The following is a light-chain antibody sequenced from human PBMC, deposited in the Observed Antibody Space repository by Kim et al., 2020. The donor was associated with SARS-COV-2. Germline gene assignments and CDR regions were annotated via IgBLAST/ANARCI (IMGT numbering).Light chain of an antibody. CDR2: DAS. CDR1: QSISSW. CDR3: QQYNSYSHT. J-gene: IGKJ2*01. V-gene: IGKV1-5*01. Sequence: GDRVTITCRASQSISSWLAWYQQKPGKAPKLLIQDASSLESGVPSRFSGSGSGTEFTLTITSLQPDDFATYYCQQYNSYSHTFGQGTKLEIK.